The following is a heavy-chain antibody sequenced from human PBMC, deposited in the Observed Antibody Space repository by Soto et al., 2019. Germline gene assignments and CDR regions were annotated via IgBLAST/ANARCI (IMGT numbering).Heavy chain of an antibody. CDR1: GYSFTSYW. CDR2: IHPSDFDT. CDR3: AIHSTGYEDS. D-gene: IGHD5-12*01. Sequence: PGESLKISCKGSGYSFTSYWIGCVRQMPGKGLEWMGIIHPSDFDTRYSPSFQGQVTISADKSISTAYLQWSSLRASDTAMYYCAIHSTGYEDSWGQGTLVTVS. V-gene: IGHV5-51*01. J-gene: IGHJ5*02.